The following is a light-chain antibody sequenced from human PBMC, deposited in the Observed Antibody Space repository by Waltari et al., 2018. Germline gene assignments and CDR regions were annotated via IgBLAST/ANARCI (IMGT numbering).Light chain of an antibody. CDR2: DAS. J-gene: IGKJ4*01. CDR3: QQRANWHLT. V-gene: IGKV3D-11*02. CDR1: QSVSKF. Sequence: EIVLTQSPATLSLSPGERATLSCRASQSVSKFLAWYQHKPGQAPRLLIYDASNTATGIPARFSGSGSGTDFTLTITSLEPEDFAVYYCQQRANWHLTFGGGTKVE.